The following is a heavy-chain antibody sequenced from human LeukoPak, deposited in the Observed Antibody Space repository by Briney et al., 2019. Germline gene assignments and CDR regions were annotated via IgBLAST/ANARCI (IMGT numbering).Heavy chain of an antibody. CDR1: GYIFTSYW. CDR3: ARPNYGGTYDYFDL. CDR2: IYPGDSDT. J-gene: IGHJ2*01. Sequence: GASLQISCKGSGYIFTSYWIGWVRQLPGKGLEWMGIIYPGDSDTRYSPSFQGQVTISADKSISTAYLQWSSLKASDTAIYYCARPNYGGTYDYFDLWGRGTLVTVSS. D-gene: IGHD1-26*01. V-gene: IGHV5-51*01.